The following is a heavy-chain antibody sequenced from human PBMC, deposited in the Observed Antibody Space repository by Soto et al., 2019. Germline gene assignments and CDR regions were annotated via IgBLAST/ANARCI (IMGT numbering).Heavy chain of an antibody. J-gene: IGHJ5*02. CDR1: GGSISSYY. Sequence: PSETLSLTCTVSGGSISSYYWSWIRQPAGKGLEWIGRIYTSGSTNYNPSLKSRVTMSVDTSKNQFSLKLSSVTAADTAVYYCARDQVSSSIQVEYDPQGQGTLVTVSS. CDR3: ARDQVSSSIQVEYDP. CDR2: IYTSGST. D-gene: IGHD6-13*01. V-gene: IGHV4-4*07.